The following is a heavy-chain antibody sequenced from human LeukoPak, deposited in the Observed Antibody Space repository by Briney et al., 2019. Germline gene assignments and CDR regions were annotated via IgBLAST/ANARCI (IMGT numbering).Heavy chain of an antibody. CDR1: GGTFSSYA. D-gene: IGHD5-12*01. Sequence: SVKVSCKASGGTFSSYAISWVRQAPGQGLEWMGGIIPIFGTANYAQKFQGRVTITAGESTSTAYMELSSLRSEDTAVYYCARGYSGYDWVIDYWGQGTLVTVSS. J-gene: IGHJ4*02. CDR3: ARGYSGYDWVIDY. CDR2: IIPIFGTA. V-gene: IGHV1-69*13.